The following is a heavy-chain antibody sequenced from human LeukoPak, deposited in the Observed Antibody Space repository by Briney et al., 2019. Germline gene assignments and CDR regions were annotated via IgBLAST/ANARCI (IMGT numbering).Heavy chain of an antibody. Sequence: SVKVSCKASGGTFSSYAISWVRQAPGQGLEWMGGIIPIFGTANYAQKFQGRVTITADESTSTVYMELSSLRSEDTAVYYCAAGIAAAGRKLDYWGQGTLVTVSS. CDR2: IIPIFGTA. CDR3: AAGIAAAGRKLDY. J-gene: IGHJ4*02. D-gene: IGHD6-13*01. V-gene: IGHV1-69*01. CDR1: GGTFSSYA.